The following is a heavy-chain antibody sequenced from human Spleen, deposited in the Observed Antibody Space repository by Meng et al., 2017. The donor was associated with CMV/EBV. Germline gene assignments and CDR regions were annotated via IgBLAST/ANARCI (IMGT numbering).Heavy chain of an antibody. CDR1: GYSISSRYY. D-gene: IGHD3-3*01. Sequence: SETLSLTCTVSGYSISSRYYWGWIRQPPGKGLEWIGSIYHSGSTYYNPSLKSRVTISVDTSKNQFSLKLNSLTAADTAVYYCARVTIFGVVFTSWGQGTLVTVSS. CDR2: IYHSGST. V-gene: IGHV4-38-2*02. J-gene: IGHJ5*02. CDR3: ARVTIFGVVFTS.